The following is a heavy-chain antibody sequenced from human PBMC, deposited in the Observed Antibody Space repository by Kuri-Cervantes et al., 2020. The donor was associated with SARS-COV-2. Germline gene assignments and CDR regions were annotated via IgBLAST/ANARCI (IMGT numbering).Heavy chain of an antibody. D-gene: IGHD3-3*01. CDR1: GGSISSYY. J-gene: IGHJ4*02. CDR2: IYYSGST. CDR3: ARGSNYDFWSGYSTFDY. V-gene: IGHV4-59*01. Sequence: SCTVPGGSISSYYWSWIRQPPGKGLEWIGYIYYSGSTNYNPSLKSRVTISVDASKNQFSLKLSSVTAADTAVYYCARGSNYDFWSGYSTFDYWGQGTLVTVSS.